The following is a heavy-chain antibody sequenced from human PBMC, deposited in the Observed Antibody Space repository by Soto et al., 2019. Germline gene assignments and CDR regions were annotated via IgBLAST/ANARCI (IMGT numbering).Heavy chain of an antibody. J-gene: IGHJ4*02. D-gene: IGHD3-9*01. V-gene: IGHV3-48*01. CDR2: ISSSSSTI. CDR3: ARVLYDILTGYSPIDY. CDR1: GFTFSSYS. Sequence: GGSLRLSCAASGFTFSSYSMNWVRQAPGKGLEWVSYISSSSSTIYYADSVKGRFTISRDNAKNSLYLQMNSLRAEDTAVYYCARVLYDILTGYSPIDYWGQGTLVTVSS.